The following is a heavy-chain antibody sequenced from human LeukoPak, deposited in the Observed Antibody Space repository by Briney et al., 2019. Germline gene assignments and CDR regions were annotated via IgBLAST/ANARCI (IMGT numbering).Heavy chain of an antibody. CDR1: GGSISSGSYY. V-gene: IGHV4-61*02. CDR2: IYTSGST. Sequence: SQTLSLTCTVSGGSISSGSYYWSWIRQPAGKGLEWIGRIYTSGSTNYNPSLKTRVTISVDKSKSQFSLNLTSVTAADTAVYYCARRITGTTSDSYDYWGQGTLVTVSS. CDR3: ARRITGTTSDSYDY. D-gene: IGHD1-20*01. J-gene: IGHJ4*02.